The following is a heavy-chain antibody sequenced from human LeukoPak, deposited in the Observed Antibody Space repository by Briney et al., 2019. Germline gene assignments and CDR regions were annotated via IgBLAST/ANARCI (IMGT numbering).Heavy chain of an antibody. V-gene: IGHV3-53*01. J-gene: IGHJ4*02. CDR3: ARDRLEYSSGWYGLDY. CDR1: GFTVSSNY. CDR2: IYSGGST. Sequence: RGSLRLSCAASGFTVSSNYMSWVRQAPGKGLEWVSVIYSGGSTYYADSVKGRFTISRDNSKNTLYLQMNSLRAEATAVYYCARDRLEYSSGWYGLDYWGQGTLVTVSP. D-gene: IGHD6-19*01.